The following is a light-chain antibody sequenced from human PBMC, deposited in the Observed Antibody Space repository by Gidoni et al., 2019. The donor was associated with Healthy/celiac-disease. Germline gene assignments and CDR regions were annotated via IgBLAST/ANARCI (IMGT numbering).Light chain of an antibody. CDR3: QQFNSYRIT. J-gene: IGKJ3*01. Sequence: AIQLTQSPSSLSASVGDRVTITCRASQGISSALDWYQQKPGKAPKLLIYDASSLESGGPSRFSGSGSGTDFTLTISSLQPEDFATYYCQQFNSYRITFXPXTKVDIK. V-gene: IGKV1-13*02. CDR1: QGISSA. CDR2: DAS.